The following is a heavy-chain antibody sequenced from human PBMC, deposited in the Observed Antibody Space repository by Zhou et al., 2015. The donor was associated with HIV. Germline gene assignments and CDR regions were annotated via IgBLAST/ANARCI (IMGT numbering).Heavy chain of an antibody. Sequence: QVQLVQSGAEVKKPGSSVKVSCRASGGTFRSDGISWVRQAPGQGLEWMGGIIPMFGTANDAQKFQGRVTITADRSTSAAYMELSSLKSEDAAVYYCTRSSGNYDYAFDIWGQGTKV. V-gene: IGHV1-69*06. J-gene: IGHJ3*02. D-gene: IGHD3-22*01. CDR1: GGTFRSDG. CDR2: IIPMFGTA. CDR3: TRSSGNYDYAFDI.